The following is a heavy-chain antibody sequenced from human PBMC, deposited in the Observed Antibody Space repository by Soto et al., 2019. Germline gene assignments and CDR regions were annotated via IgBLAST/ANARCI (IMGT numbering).Heavy chain of an antibody. Sequence: GGSLRLSCAASGFTFSSYSMNWVRQAPGKGLEWVSSISSSSSYIYYADSVKGRFTISRDNAKNSLYLQMNSLRAEDTAVYYCAXDYSSSSSWYYYYGMDVWGQGTTVTVSS. D-gene: IGHD6-6*01. J-gene: IGHJ6*02. CDR3: AXDYSSSSSWYYYYGMDV. V-gene: IGHV3-21*01. CDR1: GFTFSSYS. CDR2: ISSSSSYI.